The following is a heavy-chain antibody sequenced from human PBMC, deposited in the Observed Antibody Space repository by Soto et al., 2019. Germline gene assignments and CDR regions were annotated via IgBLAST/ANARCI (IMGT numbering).Heavy chain of an antibody. CDR1: GDTFNSYV. CDR2: IIPIIGVT. J-gene: IGHJ4*02. CDR3: ARESLGAKGADH. V-gene: IGHV1-69*17. D-gene: IGHD3-16*01. Sequence: QVQLVQSGAEVKRPGSSVKVSCESSGDTFNSYVISWVRQAPGQGLEWMGGIIPIIGVTHYAQKFQGRVTISALSSTGTAHMELTNLGFEDTALYYCARESLGAKGADHWGQGTLVNVSS.